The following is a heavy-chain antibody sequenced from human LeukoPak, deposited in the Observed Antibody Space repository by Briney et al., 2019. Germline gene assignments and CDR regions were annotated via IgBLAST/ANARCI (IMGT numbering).Heavy chain of an antibody. Sequence: GGSLRLSCAASGFTFSSYAMSWVRQAPGQGLEWVSPISGNGGSTYYADSVKGRFTISRDNSKNPLYLQMNSLRAEDTAVYYCAKDPPYYYDSSGYFLGDYWGQGTLVTVSS. CDR1: GFTFSSYA. J-gene: IGHJ4*02. CDR2: ISGNGGST. D-gene: IGHD3-22*01. CDR3: AKDPPYYYDSSGYFLGDY. V-gene: IGHV3-23*01.